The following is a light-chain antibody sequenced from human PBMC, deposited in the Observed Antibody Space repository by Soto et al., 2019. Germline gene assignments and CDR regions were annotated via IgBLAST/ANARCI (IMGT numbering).Light chain of an antibody. CDR2: KAS. J-gene: IGKJ5*01. V-gene: IGKV1-5*03. CDR3: QQLDSYLP. CDR1: QTISSW. Sequence: IQMTQYPSTLSGSVGDRVTITCRASQTISSWLAWYQQKPGKAPKLLIYKASTLKSGVPSRFSGSGSGTEFTLTISSLQPDDFATYYCQQLDSYLPFGQGTRLEIK.